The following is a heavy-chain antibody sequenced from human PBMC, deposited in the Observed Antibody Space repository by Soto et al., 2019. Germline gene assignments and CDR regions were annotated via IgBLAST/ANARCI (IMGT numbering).Heavy chain of an antibody. CDR1: GGSISSGGYY. CDR3: ARMTTVTTMVDY. CDR2: IYYSGST. J-gene: IGHJ4*02. Sequence: QVQLQESGPGLVKPSQTLSLTCTVSGGSISSGGYYWSWIRQHPGKGLEWIGYIYYSGSTYYNPSLKSRVTIPVDTSKHQFSLKLSSVTAADTAVYYCARMTTVTTMVDYWGQGTLVTVSS. D-gene: IGHD4-4*01. V-gene: IGHV4-31*03.